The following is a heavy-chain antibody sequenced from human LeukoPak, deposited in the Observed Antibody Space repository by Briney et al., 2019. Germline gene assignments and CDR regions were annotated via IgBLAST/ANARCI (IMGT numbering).Heavy chain of an antibody. Sequence: SETLSLTCTVSGGSISSGGYYWSWIRQPPGKGLEWIGYIYHSGSTYYNPSLKSRVTISVDRSKNQFSLKLSSVTAADTAVYYCAGDSSGYYFDYWGQGTLVTVSS. V-gene: IGHV4-30-2*01. CDR3: AGDSSGYYFDY. CDR1: GGSISSGGYY. CDR2: IYHSGST. D-gene: IGHD3-22*01. J-gene: IGHJ4*02.